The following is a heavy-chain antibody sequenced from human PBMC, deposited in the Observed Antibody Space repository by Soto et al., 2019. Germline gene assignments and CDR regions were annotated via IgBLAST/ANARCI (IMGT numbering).Heavy chain of an antibody. CDR3: ANTLGYSSGWYYFYFDY. J-gene: IGHJ4*02. D-gene: IGHD6-19*01. CDR2: IIPILGIA. Sequence: SVKVSCKASGGTFSSYTISWVRQAPGQGLEWMGRIIPILGIANYAQKFQGRVTITADKSTSTAYMELSSLRSVDTAVYYCANTLGYSSGWYYFYFDYWGQGTLVTVSS. V-gene: IGHV1-69*02. CDR1: GGTFSSYT.